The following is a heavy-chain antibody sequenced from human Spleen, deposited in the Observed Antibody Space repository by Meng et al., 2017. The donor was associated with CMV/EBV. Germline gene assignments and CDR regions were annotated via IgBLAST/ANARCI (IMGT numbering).Heavy chain of an antibody. CDR2: INPNRGDT. CDR3: ARLFHTSLGTNYYYGMDV. D-gene: IGHD3-10*01. Sequence: FAGYNMHGVRQAPGQGLEWMGWINPNRGDTKYEQKLQGRVTLTTDTSISTAYMELSRLKSDDTAVFFCARLFHTSLGTNYYYGMDVWGQGTAVTVSS. J-gene: IGHJ6*02. V-gene: IGHV1-2*02. CDR1: FAGYN.